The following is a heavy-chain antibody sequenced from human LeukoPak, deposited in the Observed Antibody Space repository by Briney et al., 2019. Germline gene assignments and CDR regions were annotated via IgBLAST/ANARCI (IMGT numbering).Heavy chain of an antibody. CDR1: GGSLRGYY. J-gene: IGHJ1*01. Sequence: SETLSLTCAVYGGSLRGYYWSWIRQPPGKGLEWIGEINHSGSTNYNPSLKSRVTISVDTSKNQFSLKLSSVTAADTAVYYCARQAYSSSWYFQHWGQGTLVTVSS. CDR2: INHSGST. V-gene: IGHV4-34*01. D-gene: IGHD6-13*01. CDR3: ARQAYSSSWYFQH.